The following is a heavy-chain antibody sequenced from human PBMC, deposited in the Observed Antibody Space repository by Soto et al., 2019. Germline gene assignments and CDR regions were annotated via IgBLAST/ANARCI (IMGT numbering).Heavy chain of an antibody. Sequence: ASVKVSCKASGYTFTSYYMHWVRQAPGQGLEWMGIINPSGGSTSYAQKFQGRVTMTRDTSTSTVYMELSSLRSEDTAVYYCARAGRARITMIVVAFDYWGQGTLVTVSS. V-gene: IGHV1-46*01. CDR1: GYTFTSYY. J-gene: IGHJ4*02. CDR3: ARAGRARITMIVVAFDY. D-gene: IGHD3-22*01. CDR2: INPSGGST.